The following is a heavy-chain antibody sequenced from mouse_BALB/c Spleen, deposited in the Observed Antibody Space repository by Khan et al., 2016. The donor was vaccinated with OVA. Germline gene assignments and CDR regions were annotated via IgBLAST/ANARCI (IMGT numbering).Heavy chain of an antibody. Sequence: EVQLVESGPGLVKPSQSLSLTCTVTGYSITSGYAWNWIRQFPGNKLEWMGYISYSGGTSYNPSLKSRISITRDTSKNQFFLQLNSVTTEDTATYYCARGNYYGYYFDYWGPGTPLTGSS. CDR3: ARGNYYGYYFDY. CDR2: ISYSGGT. CDR1: GYSITSGYA. V-gene: IGHV3-2*02. J-gene: IGHJ2*01. D-gene: IGHD1-1*01.